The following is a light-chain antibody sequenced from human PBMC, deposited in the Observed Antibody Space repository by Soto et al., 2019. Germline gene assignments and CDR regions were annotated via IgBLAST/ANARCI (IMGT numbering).Light chain of an antibody. V-gene: IGKV3-11*01. Sequence: EIVLTQSPATLCLSPGERATLSCRASQSVGNNLAWYQQKPGQAPGLLIYEASTRATGIPARFSGSGSGTDFTLTISSLEPEDFAVYYCQQHANWPLTFGGGTKVDI. CDR2: EAS. CDR3: QQHANWPLT. CDR1: QSVGNN. J-gene: IGKJ4*01.